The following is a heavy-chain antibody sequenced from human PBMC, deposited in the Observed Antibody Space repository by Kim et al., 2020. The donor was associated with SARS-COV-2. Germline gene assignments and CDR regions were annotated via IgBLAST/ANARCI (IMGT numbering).Heavy chain of an antibody. CDR1: GYSFTSYW. J-gene: IGHJ5*02. V-gene: IGHV5-10-1*01. D-gene: IGHD5-12*01. CDR2: IDPSDSYT. CDR3: ARHVQSGYDQNWFDP. Sequence: GESLKISCKGSGYSFTSYWISWVRQMPGKGLEWMGRIDPSDSYTNYSPSFQGHVTISSDKSISTAYLQWSSLKASDTAIYYCARHVQSGYDQNWFDPWGQGTLVTVSS.